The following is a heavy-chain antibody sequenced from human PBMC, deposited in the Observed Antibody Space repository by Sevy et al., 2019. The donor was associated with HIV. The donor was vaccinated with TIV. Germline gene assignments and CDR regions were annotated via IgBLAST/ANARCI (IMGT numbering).Heavy chain of an antibody. Sequence: SETLSLTCTVSGDSISSSSYYWGWIRKPPGKGLEWIGQIYYSGNTYYSPSLKSRVTISVDTSKNQFSLRLNSVTAADTAVYYCARHVGAAVDWFDPWGQGTLVTVSS. D-gene: IGHD2-21*02. J-gene: IGHJ5*02. V-gene: IGHV4-39*01. CDR2: IYYSGNT. CDR3: ARHVGAAVDWFDP. CDR1: GDSISSSSYY.